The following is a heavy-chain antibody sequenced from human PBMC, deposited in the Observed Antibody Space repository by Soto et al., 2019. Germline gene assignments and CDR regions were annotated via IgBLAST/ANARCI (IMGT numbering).Heavy chain of an antibody. CDR3: ARVRHYGDYDGGWFDP. CDR2: ISAYNGNT. Sequence: QVQLVQSGAEVKKPGASVKVSCKASGYTFTSYGISWVRQAPGQGLEWMGWISAYNGNTNYAQKLQGRVTTTTDTSTSTAYMELRSLRSDDTAVYYCARVRHYGDYDGGWFDPWGQGTLVTVSS. V-gene: IGHV1-18*01. D-gene: IGHD4-17*01. J-gene: IGHJ5*02. CDR1: GYTFTSYG.